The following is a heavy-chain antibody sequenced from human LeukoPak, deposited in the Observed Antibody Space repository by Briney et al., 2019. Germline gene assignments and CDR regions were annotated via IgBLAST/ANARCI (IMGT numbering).Heavy chain of an antibody. J-gene: IGHJ3*02. V-gene: IGHV3-21*01. CDR2: ISSSSSYI. Sequence: GGSLRLSCAASGFTFSSYSMNWVRQAPGKGLEWVSSISSSSSYIYYADSVKGRFTISRDNAKNSLYLQMNSLRAEDTAVYYCARVAGSSGRPNAFDIWGQGTMVTVSS. CDR3: ARVAGSSGRPNAFDI. D-gene: IGHD3-22*01. CDR1: GFTFSSYS.